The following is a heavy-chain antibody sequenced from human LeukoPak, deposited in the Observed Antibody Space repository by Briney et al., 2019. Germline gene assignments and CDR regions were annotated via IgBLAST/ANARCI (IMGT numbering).Heavy chain of an antibody. J-gene: IGHJ4*02. CDR3: ARVLPVPYLLDS. CDR2: FFQSEKS. Sequence: SETLSLTCDISGHSTTRGYYWARFRQSPGKGPEWIATFFQSEKSFYNASLESRVIMSLDTSKSQFSLNPTSVTAADTAVYYCARVLPVPYLLDSWGQGTHVTVSS. D-gene: IGHD3-10*02. CDR1: GHSTTRGYY. V-gene: IGHV4-38-2*01.